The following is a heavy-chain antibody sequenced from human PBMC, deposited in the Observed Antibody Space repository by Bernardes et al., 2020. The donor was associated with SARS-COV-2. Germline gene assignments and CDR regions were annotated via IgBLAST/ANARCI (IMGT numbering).Heavy chain of an antibody. CDR2: INPNSGVT. Sequence: ASMKVSCKASGYTFTGFYMHWVRQAPGQGLEWMGWINPNSGVTNYGQKFQGRVTMTRDTSISTAYMELSRLRSDDTALYYCAREAALTTEYSNAFDIWGQGTMVTVSS. J-gene: IGHJ3*02. CDR1: GYTFTGFY. D-gene: IGHD4-4*01. CDR3: AREAALTTEYSNAFDI. V-gene: IGHV1-2*02.